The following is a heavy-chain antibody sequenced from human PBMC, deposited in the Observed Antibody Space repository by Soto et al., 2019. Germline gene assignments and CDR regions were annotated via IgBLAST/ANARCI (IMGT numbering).Heavy chain of an antibody. CDR2: IKHSGST. CDR1: GGSFSGYY. V-gene: IGHV4-34*01. D-gene: IGHD1-26*01. CDR3: ARGPPPIESPTPFDI. J-gene: IGHJ3*02. Sequence: SPTLSLTCAVYGGSFSGYYWSWIRQPPGKGLEWIGEIKHSGSTNYNPSLKSRVTISIDTSKNQVSRKLSSVTAADTAVYYCARGPPPIESPTPFDIWGQGTMVTVSS.